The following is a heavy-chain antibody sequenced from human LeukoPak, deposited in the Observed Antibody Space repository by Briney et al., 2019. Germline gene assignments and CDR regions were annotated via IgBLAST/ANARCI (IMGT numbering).Heavy chain of an antibody. D-gene: IGHD3-22*01. CDR3: AGDSAHYYDSSAYYYWFDP. V-gene: IGHV4-39*07. J-gene: IGHJ5*02. Sequence: PSETLSLTCTVSGGSISSSSYYWGWIRQPPGKGLEWIGSIYYSGSTYYNPSLKSRVTISVDTSKNQFSLKLSSVTAADTAVYYCAGDSAHYYDSSAYYYWFDPWGQGTLVTVSS. CDR1: GGSISSSSYY. CDR2: IYYSGST.